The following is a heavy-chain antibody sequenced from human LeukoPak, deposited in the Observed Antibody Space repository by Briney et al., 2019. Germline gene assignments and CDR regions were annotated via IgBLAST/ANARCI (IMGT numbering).Heavy chain of an antibody. D-gene: IGHD3-22*01. Sequence: PGGSLRLSCAASGFTFSSYWMHWVRHAPGKGLVWVSRINTDGSSTSYADSVKGRFTISRDNAKNTLYLQMNSLRAEDTAVYYCARDLGSSGYYDDYWGQGTLVTVSS. CDR2: INTDGSST. CDR3: ARDLGSSGYYDDY. J-gene: IGHJ4*02. CDR1: GFTFSSYW. V-gene: IGHV3-74*01.